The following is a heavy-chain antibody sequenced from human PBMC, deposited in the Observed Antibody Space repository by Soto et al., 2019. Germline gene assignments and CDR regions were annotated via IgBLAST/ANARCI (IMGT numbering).Heavy chain of an antibody. CDR2: ISYDENNK. D-gene: IGHD1-26*01. CDR3: AKGGGGSYLYFDY. CDR1: GFTFSTYG. J-gene: IGHJ4*02. V-gene: IGHV3-30*18. Sequence: QVQLVESGGGVVQPGRSLRLSCAASGFTFSTYGMHWVRQAPGKGLDWVAVISYDENNKYYADSVKGRFTISRDKSKNTLYLQMNSLRTEDTAVYYCAKGGGGSYLYFDYWGQGTLVTVSS.